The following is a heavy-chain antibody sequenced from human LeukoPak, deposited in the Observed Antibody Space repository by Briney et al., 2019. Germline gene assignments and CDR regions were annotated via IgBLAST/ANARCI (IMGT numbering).Heavy chain of an antibody. V-gene: IGHV3-53*01. D-gene: IGHD2-2*01. Sequence: GGSLRLSCAASGFTVSSAYVSWVRQAPGKGLEWVSSIYGGDNREYSDSVKGRFTISRDDSKNTVSLQMSSLRVEDTAVYYCARGPTVSSTWDYWGQGTLVTVST. CDR2: IYGGDNR. CDR1: GFTVSSAY. CDR3: ARGPTVSSTWDY. J-gene: IGHJ4*02.